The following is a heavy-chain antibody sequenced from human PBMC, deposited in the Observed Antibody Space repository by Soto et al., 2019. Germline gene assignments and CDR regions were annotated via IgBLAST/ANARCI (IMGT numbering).Heavy chain of an antibody. Sequence: GESLKISCKGSRNNFTNYWIAWVRQMPGKGLEWMGRIDPSDSYTKYSPSFQGHVTISADKSISTAYLQWSSLKASDTAMYYCATEMRNAKWCDRLGRGTLVTVSS. D-gene: IGHD2-8*01. CDR3: ATEMRNAKWCDR. V-gene: IGHV5-10-1*01. J-gene: IGHJ5*02. CDR1: RNNFTNYW. CDR2: IDPSDSYT.